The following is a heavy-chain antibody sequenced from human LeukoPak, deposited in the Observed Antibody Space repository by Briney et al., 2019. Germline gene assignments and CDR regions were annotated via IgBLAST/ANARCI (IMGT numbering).Heavy chain of an antibody. V-gene: IGHV1-8*01. CDR1: GYTFANYD. J-gene: IGHJ6*02. CDR3: ARSKSIDYYYGMDV. D-gene: IGHD6-6*01. CDR2: MSPNSGNT. Sequence: GASVKVSCKASGYTFANYDINWVRQATGQGLEWMGWMSPNSGNTDYAHKFQGRVTMTRNTSISTAYMELSSLRAEDTAVYYCARSKSIDYYYGMDVWGQGTTVTVSS.